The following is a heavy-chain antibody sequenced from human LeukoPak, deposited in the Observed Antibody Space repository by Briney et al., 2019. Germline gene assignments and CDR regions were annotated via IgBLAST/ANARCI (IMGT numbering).Heavy chain of an antibody. CDR2: IYYSGST. Sequence: SETLSLTCTVSGGSIMVAAYYWSWIRQPPGKGLEWIGYIYYSGSTNYNPSLKSRVTISVDTSKDQFSLKLSSVTAADTAVYYCAREIAVAGTILFDYWGQGTLVTVSS. D-gene: IGHD6-19*01. CDR3: AREIAVAGTILFDY. V-gene: IGHV4-61*08. CDR1: GGSIMVAAYY. J-gene: IGHJ4*02.